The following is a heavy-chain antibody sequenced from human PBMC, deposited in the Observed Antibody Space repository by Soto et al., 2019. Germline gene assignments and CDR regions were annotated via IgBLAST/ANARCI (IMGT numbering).Heavy chain of an antibody. CDR2: INHSGST. CDR1: GGSFSGYY. D-gene: IGHD3-16*02. CDR3: ARGKLSDYVWGIYRYHFDY. J-gene: IGHJ4*02. V-gene: IGHV4-34*01. Sequence: QVQLQQWGAGLLKPSATLSLTCAVYGGSFSGYYWSWIRQPPGKGMEWIGEINHSGSTNYNPSLKSRVTLSVDTSKNQCSLKLSSVNAADTAVYYCARGKLSDYVWGIYRYHFDYWGQGTVVTVSS.